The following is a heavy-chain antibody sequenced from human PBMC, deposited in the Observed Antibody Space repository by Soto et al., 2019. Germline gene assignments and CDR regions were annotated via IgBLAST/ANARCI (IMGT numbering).Heavy chain of an antibody. CDR3: AKAHYGSGNYYIEY. V-gene: IGHV3-21*04. J-gene: IGHJ4*02. CDR1: GFTFSSYS. Sequence: TSETLSLSCAASGFTFSSYSMNWVRQAPGKGLEWVSSISSSSSYTYYADSVKGRFTISRDNSKNTLYLQMDSLRDDDTAVYYCAKAHYGSGNYYIEYWVQGTLVTVSS. D-gene: IGHD3-10*01. CDR2: ISSSSSYT.